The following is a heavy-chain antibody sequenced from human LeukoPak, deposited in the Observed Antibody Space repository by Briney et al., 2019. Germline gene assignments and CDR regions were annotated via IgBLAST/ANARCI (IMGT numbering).Heavy chain of an antibody. CDR2: IYYTGST. D-gene: IGHD2-21*01. J-gene: IGHJ5*02. V-gene: IGHV4-59*12. CDR3: AREPTYSRFDP. Sequence: SETLPLTCTVSGDSISSYYWSWIRHPPGKGLEWIGYIYYTGSTNYNPSLESRVIISVDRSKSQFSLKLSAVTAADTAVYYCAREPTYSRFDPWGQGTLVTVSS. CDR1: GDSISSYY.